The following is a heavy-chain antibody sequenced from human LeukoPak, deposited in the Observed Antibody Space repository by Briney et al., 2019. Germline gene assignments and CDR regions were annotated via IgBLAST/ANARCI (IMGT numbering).Heavy chain of an antibody. CDR2: ISGSGGST. Sequence: PGGSLRLSCAASGFTFSSYAMSWVRQAPGKGLEWVSAISGSGGSTYYADSVKGRFTTSRDNSKNTLYLQMNSLRAEDTAVYYCAKDGRVYYSINWFDPWGQGTLVTVSS. V-gene: IGHV3-23*01. CDR1: GFTFSSYA. D-gene: IGHD1-26*01. CDR3: AKDGRVYYSINWFDP. J-gene: IGHJ5*02.